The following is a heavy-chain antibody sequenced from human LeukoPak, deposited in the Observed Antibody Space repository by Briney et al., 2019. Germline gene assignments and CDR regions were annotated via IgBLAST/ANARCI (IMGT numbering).Heavy chain of an antibody. Sequence: SETLSLTCTVSGGSISSYYWSWIRQPPGKGLEWIGYIYYSGSTNYNPSLKSRVTISVDTSKNQFSLKLSSVTAADTAVYYCARAPHYDILTTLRAPPRAFDIWGQGTMVTVSS. CDR2: IYYSGST. D-gene: IGHD3-9*01. J-gene: IGHJ3*02. CDR3: ARAPHYDILTTLRAPPRAFDI. V-gene: IGHV4-59*12. CDR1: GGSISSYY.